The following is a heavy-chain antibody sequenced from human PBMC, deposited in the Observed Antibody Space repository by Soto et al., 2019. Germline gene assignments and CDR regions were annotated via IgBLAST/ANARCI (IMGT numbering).Heavy chain of an antibody. CDR2: IYYSGST. J-gene: IGHJ6*02. CDR1: SGSINGGDYY. V-gene: IGHV4-30-4*08. D-gene: IGHD3-9*01. Sequence: TLSLTCILSSGSINGGDYYWSWIRQPPGKGLEWIGYIYYSGSTYYNPSLKNQVILSVDKAKNQLSLKLSSVTTEDTAVYYCASSSIYGMDVWGQGTTVTVSS. CDR3: ASSSIYGMDV.